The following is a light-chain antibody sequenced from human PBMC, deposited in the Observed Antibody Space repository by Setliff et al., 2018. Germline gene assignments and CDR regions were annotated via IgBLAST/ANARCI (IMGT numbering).Light chain of an antibody. CDR3: CSFATNSVL. V-gene: IGLV2-11*01. J-gene: IGLJ3*02. CDR1: DSDIGLYNF. Sequence: QSALTQPRSVSGSSGQSVTISCTGTDSDIGLYNFVSWYQQHPDKVPKLIIYDVTKRPSGVSDRLSGSKSGNTASLTISGLQADDEADYYCCSFATNSVLFGGGTKVTVL. CDR2: DVT.